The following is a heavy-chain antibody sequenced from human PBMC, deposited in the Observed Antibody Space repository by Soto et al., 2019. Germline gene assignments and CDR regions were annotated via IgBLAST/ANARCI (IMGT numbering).Heavy chain of an antibody. D-gene: IGHD1-1*01. CDR1: GYTFSTYS. CDR3: ARAKVMDDTYYYYGMDI. Sequence: ASVKVSCKASGYTFSTYSMHWVRQAPGHSLEWMGWINGATGQTRSSQRFQDRVTITRDTSASTAYMELSGLRSGDTAVYYSARAKVMDDTYYYYGMDIWGQGTTVTVSS. V-gene: IGHV1-3*01. CDR2: INGATGQT. J-gene: IGHJ6*02.